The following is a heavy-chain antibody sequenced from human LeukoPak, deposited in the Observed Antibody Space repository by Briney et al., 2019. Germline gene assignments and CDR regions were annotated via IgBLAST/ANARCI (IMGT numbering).Heavy chain of an antibody. J-gene: IGHJ2*01. CDR3: AKDYRWYFDL. Sequence: GGLRLSCVASGFTFSSYGMRWVRQAPGWGLGWVSGMSGSGGTKYYADSVTGRFTLSSDDSKNTLYLQMNSLRAEDTAVYYCAKDYRWYFDLWGRGTLVTVSS. V-gene: IGHV3-23*01. CDR1: GFTFSSYG. D-gene: IGHD3-16*02. CDR2: MSGSGGTK.